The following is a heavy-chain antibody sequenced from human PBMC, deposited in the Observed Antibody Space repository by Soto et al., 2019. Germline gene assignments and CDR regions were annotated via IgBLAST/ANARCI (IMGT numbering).Heavy chain of an antibody. D-gene: IGHD3-22*01. CDR2: TSSNAGSA. CDR1: GFTFSNYA. V-gene: IGHV3-64D*08. J-gene: IGHJ4*02. Sequence: EVQLVESGGGLVQPGGSLRLSCSTSGFTFSNYAMHWVRQAPGKGLEYVAATSSNAGSAFYGDSVKGRFTISRDNSKNTLYRQMSSLTTGDTAVYYCAKDFFGIYYDSRGYYESWGQGTLVTVSS. CDR3: AKDFFGIYYDSRGYYES.